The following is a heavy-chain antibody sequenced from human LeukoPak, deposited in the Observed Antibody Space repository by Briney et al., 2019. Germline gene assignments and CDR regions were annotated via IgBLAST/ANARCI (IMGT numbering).Heavy chain of an antibody. CDR3: AAADWESFYFDS. D-gene: IGHD1-26*01. CDR1: GGSVSRGGYY. CDR2: TSYSEGT. V-gene: IGHV4-31*03. J-gene: IGHJ4*02. Sequence: PSETLSLTCTVSGGSVSRGGYYWNWIRQHPGKGLEWIGFTSYSEGTYYNPSLMSRITISVDRSQNQFSLKMRDVTAADTAVYFRAAADWESFYFDSWGQGALVAVSS.